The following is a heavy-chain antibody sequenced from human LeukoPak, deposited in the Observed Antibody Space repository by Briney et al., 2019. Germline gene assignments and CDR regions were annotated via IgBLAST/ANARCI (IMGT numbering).Heavy chain of an antibody. V-gene: IGHV3-20*04. CDR3: TTSYGGSPRYFYY. CDR2: INWNGGST. CDR1: GFTFDDYG. D-gene: IGHD4-23*01. Sequence: GGSLRLSCAASGFTFDDYGMSWVRQAPGKGLEWVSGINWNGGSTGYADSVKGRFTISRDNAKNSLYLQMNCLRAEDTAVYYCTTSYGGSPRYFYYWGQGTLVTVSS. J-gene: IGHJ4*02.